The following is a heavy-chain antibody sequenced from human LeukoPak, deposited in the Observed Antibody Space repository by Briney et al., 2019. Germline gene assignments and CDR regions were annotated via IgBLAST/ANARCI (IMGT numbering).Heavy chain of an antibody. CDR3: AKSYDFWSGYYPPFDY. V-gene: IGHV3-30*02. CDR2: IRYEGSNK. D-gene: IGHD3-3*01. J-gene: IGHJ4*02. CDR1: GFTFSSYG. Sequence: PGGSLRLSCAASGFTFSSYGMHWVRQAPGKGLEWVAFIRYEGSNKYYADSVKGRFTISRDNSKNTLYLQMNSLRAEDTAVYYCAKSYDFWSGYYPPFDYWGQGTLVTVSS.